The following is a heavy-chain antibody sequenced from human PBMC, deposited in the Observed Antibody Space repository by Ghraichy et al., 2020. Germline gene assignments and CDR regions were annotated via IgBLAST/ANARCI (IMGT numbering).Heavy chain of an antibody. V-gene: IGHV3-48*02. CDR3: AKDGVNWDPFDH. D-gene: IGHD3-3*01. CDR1: GFSFSNYN. CDR2: ISPSSRTI. J-gene: IGHJ4*02. Sequence: GGSLRLSCAASGFSFSNYNMKWVRQAPGKGLEWVSYISPSSRTIYYADSVKGRFTISRDNAKKSLYLQMNSLRDGDTAVYYCAKDGVNWDPFDHWGQGTLVTVSS.